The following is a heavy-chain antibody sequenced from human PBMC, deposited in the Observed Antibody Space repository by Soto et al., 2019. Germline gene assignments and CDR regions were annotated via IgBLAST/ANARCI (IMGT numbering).Heavy chain of an antibody. CDR3: ARDPGGVVGSSGWLDLYFDL. J-gene: IGHJ2*01. CDR2: IIPIFGTA. D-gene: IGHD6-19*01. Sequence: QVQLVQSGAEVKKPGSSVKVSCKASGGTFSSYAISWVRQAPGQGLEWMGGIIPIFGTANYAQKFQGRVTITADESASTAYMELSSLRSEDTAVYYCARDPGGVVGSSGWLDLYFDLWGRGTLVTVSS. V-gene: IGHV1-69*12. CDR1: GGTFSSYA.